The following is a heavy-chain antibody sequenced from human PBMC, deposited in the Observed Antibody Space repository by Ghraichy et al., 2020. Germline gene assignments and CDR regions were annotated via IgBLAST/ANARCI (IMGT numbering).Heavy chain of an antibody. V-gene: IGHV3-9*01. J-gene: IGHJ4*02. D-gene: IGHD1-26*01. Sequence: LRLSCATSGFTFDDYAMHWVRQISGKGLEWVSGISWNSGTITYADSVKGRFTISRDNAKNSLYLHMNSLRPEDTALYYCAKGDCSTNGCYAFGGIDYWGQGTLVTVSS. CDR1: GFTFDDYA. CDR2: ISWNSGTI. CDR3: AKGDCSTNGCYAFGGIDY.